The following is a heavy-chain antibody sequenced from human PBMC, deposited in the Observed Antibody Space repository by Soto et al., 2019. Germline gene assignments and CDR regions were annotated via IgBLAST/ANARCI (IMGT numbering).Heavy chain of an antibody. CDR1: GFTFSSYA. D-gene: IGHD6-13*01. CDR2: ISGNGGST. CDR3: ARGWDSSWPEPFDY. J-gene: IGHJ4*02. Sequence: PGGSLRLSCAASGFTFSSYAMSWVRQAPGKGLEWVSTISGNGGSTYYADSVKGRFTISRHNSKNTLYLQMNSLRAEDTAVYYCARGWDSSWPEPFDYWGQGTLVTVSS. V-gene: IGHV3-23*01.